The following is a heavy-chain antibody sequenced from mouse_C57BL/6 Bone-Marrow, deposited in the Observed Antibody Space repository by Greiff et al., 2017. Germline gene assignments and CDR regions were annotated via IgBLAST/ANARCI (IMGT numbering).Heavy chain of an antibody. CDR1: GYTFTDYE. J-gene: IGHJ3*01. CDR2: IDPETGGT. Sequence: VKLMESGAELVRPGASVTLSCKASGYTFTDYEMHWVKQTPVHGLEWIGAIDPETGGTAYNQKFKGKAILTADKSSSTAYMELRSLTSEDSAVYYCTRPYYRSWFAYWGQGTLVTVSA. V-gene: IGHV1-15*01. CDR3: TRPYYRSWFAY. D-gene: IGHD2-14*01.